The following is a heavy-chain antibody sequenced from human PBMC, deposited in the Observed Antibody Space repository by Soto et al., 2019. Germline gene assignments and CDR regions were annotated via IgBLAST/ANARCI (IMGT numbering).Heavy chain of an antibody. V-gene: IGHV4-59*01. D-gene: IGHD1-20*01. CDR3: AKTRITSTAATFDP. CDR1: GGSLSTYY. CDR2: MSYSGSS. Sequence: QVRLQESGPGLVKPSETLSLTCTVSGGSLSTYYWSWIRQPPGKGLEWIVYMSYSGSSNYNPSRKSRVTMSVDTSKIQVSLKLSSVTAADTAVYYCAKTRITSTAATFDPWGQGTLVTVSS. J-gene: IGHJ5*02.